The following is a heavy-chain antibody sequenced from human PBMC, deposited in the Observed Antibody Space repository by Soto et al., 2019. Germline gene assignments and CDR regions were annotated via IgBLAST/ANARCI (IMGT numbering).Heavy chain of an antibody. D-gene: IGHD6-19*01. V-gene: IGHV4-59*01. Sequence: PSETLSLTCTVSGGSISSYYWSWIRQPPGKGLEWIGYIYYSGSTNYNPSLKSRVTISVDTSKNQFSLKLSSVTAADTAVYYCALRGYSSGWYMGDYYYGMDVWGQGTTVTVSS. CDR3: ALRGYSSGWYMGDYYYGMDV. J-gene: IGHJ6*02. CDR1: GGSISSYY. CDR2: IYYSGST.